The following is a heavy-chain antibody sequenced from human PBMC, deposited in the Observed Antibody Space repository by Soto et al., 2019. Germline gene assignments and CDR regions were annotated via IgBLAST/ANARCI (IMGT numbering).Heavy chain of an antibody. CDR3: ASPRWLQLRGGAFDI. V-gene: IGHV1-69*02. CDR1: GGTFSSYT. J-gene: IGHJ3*02. Sequence: QVQLVQSGAEVKKPGSSVKVSCKASGGTFSSYTISWVRQAPGQGLEWMGRIIPILGIANYAQKFQGRVTITADKSTSTAYMGLSSLRSEDTAVYYGASPRWLQLRGGAFDIWGQGTMVTVSS. D-gene: IGHD5-12*01. CDR2: IIPILGIA.